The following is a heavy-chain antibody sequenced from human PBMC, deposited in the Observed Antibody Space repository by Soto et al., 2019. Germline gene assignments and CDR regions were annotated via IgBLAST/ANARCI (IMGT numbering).Heavy chain of an antibody. J-gene: IGHJ4*02. CDR1: GFTFGISA. CDR2: ISPTGV. CDR3: PRPPNS. Sequence: PGGSLRLSCAASGFTFGISAMSWVRQAPGKGLEWFSTISPTGVYYTESVKGRFTISRDNSKKTMYMQMNSLRVEDKATYYCPRPPNSSGQGPLVTVS. V-gene: IGHV3-23*01.